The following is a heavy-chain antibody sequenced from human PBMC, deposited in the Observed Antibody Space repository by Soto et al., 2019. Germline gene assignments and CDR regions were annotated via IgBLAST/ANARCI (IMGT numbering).Heavy chain of an antibody. D-gene: IGHD2-8*01. CDR1: GFSFSSFA. Sequence: GGSLRLSCAASGFSFSSFAMNWVRQAPGKGLEWVSIISGSAYSTFYADSVKGRFTISRDNSKSTLYLQINSLRAEDTAVYYCAKTRGAMIYAISVYGMDVWGQGTTVTVSS. CDR3: AKTRGAMIYAISVYGMDV. V-gene: IGHV3-23*01. CDR2: ISGSAYST. J-gene: IGHJ6*02.